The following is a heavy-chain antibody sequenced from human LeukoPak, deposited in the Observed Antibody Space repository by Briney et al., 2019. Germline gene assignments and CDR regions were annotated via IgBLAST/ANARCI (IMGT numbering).Heavy chain of an antibody. Sequence: PSETLSLTCTVSGGSIGSYYWSWIRQPPGKGLEWIGYIYYSGSTNYNPSLKSRVTISVDTSNNQFSLKLSSVTAADTAVYYCARGRRYYGSGSYFVWFDPWGQGTLVTVSS. CDR3: ARGRRYYGSGSYFVWFDP. D-gene: IGHD3-10*01. CDR1: GGSIGSYY. V-gene: IGHV4-59*01. J-gene: IGHJ5*02. CDR2: IYYSGST.